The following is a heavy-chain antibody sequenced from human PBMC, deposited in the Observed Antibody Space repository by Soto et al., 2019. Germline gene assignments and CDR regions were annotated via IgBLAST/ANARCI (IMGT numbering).Heavy chain of an antibody. V-gene: IGHV3-33*01. CDR3: ASSTSCYSCYWYFDL. CDR2: IWYDGSNK. CDR1: GFTFSSYG. Sequence: ESGGGVVQPGRSLRLSCAASGFTFSSYGMHWVRQAPGKGLEWVAVIWYDGSNKYYADSVKGRFTISRDNSKNTLYLQMNSLRAEDTAVYYCASSTSCYSCYWYFDLWGRGTLVTVSS. D-gene: IGHD2-2*01. J-gene: IGHJ2*01.